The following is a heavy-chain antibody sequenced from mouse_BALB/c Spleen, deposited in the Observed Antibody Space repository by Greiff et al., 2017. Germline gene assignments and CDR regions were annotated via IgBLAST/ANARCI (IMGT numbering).Heavy chain of an antibody. D-gene: IGHD2-1*01. V-gene: IGHV5-6*01. Sequence: EVNLVESGGDLVKPGGSLKLSCAASGFTFSSYGMSWVRQTPDKRLEWVATISSGGSYTYYPDSVKGRFTISRDNAKNTLYLQMSSLKSEDTAMYYCARHGNGNYSYAMDYWGQGTSVTVSS. CDR2: ISSGGSYT. CDR3: ARHGNGNYSYAMDY. J-gene: IGHJ4*01. CDR1: GFTFSSYG.